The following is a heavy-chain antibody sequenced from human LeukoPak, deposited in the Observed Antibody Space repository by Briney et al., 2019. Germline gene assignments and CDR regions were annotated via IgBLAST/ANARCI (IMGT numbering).Heavy chain of an antibody. D-gene: IGHD3-10*01. CDR3: AKATRLLWFGELDY. CDR1: GFTFSSYG. Sequence: GGSLRLSCAASGFTFSSYGMHWVRQAPGKGLEWVAFIRYDGSNKYYADSVKGRFTISRDNSKNTLYLQMNSLRAEDTAVYYCAKATRLLWFGELDYWGQGTLVTVSS. V-gene: IGHV3-30*02. J-gene: IGHJ4*02. CDR2: IRYDGSNK.